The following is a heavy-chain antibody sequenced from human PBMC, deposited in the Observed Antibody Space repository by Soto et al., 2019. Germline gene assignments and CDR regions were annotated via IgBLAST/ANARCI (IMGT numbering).Heavy chain of an antibody. V-gene: IGHV3-74*01. J-gene: IGHJ4*02. CDR2: INPESTNI. CDR3: ARWAFGDHVDS. D-gene: IGHD3-10*01. CDR1: GISRHW. Sequence: ELQLVESGGGLVQPGGSLRLSCVASGISRHWMHWVRQAPGKGLVWVSRINPESTNINYADSVKGRFSIARDNAKDTLSLQMNSLRAEDTAVSYGARWAFGDHVDSWGQGSLFTVSS.